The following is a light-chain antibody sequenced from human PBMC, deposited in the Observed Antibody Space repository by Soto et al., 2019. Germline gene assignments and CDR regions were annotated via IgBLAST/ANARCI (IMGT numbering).Light chain of an antibody. CDR2: GAS. CDR1: QSVNIN. J-gene: IGKJ4*01. Sequence: EIAMTQSPVTLSASPGERVTLSCRASQSVNINLAWYQQRPGQAPRVLIYGASNRASGIPDRFSGSGSGTDFTLTICSLEPDDFALYYCQQYKDWPPLTGGGGTRVEIK. V-gene: IGKV3D-15*01. CDR3: QQYKDWPPLT.